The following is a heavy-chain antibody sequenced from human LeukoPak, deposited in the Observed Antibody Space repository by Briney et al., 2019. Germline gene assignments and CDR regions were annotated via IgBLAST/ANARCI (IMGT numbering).Heavy chain of an antibody. CDR1: GGSISSSSYY. J-gene: IGHJ4*02. Sequence: SETLSLTCTVSGGSISSSSYYWGWIRQPPGKGLEWIGSIYYSRSTYYNPSLKSRVTISVDTSKNQFSLKMSSVTAADTAVYYCAREGFSFGVVIPFDYWGQGTLVTVSS. D-gene: IGHD3-3*01. V-gene: IGHV4-39*07. CDR2: IYYSRST. CDR3: AREGFSFGVVIPFDY.